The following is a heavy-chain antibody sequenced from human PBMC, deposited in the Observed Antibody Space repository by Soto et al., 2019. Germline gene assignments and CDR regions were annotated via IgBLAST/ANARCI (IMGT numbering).Heavy chain of an antibody. D-gene: IGHD3-22*01. J-gene: IGHJ3*02. CDR3: ARVHADYYDSSGHLGAFDI. Sequence: GGSLRLSCAASGFTFSSYAMHWVRQAPGKGLEWVAVISYDGSNKYYADSVKGRFTISRDNSKNTLYLQMNSLRAEDTAVYYCARVHADYYDSSGHLGAFDIWGQGTMVTVSS. CDR1: GFTFSSYA. V-gene: IGHV3-30-3*01. CDR2: ISYDGSNK.